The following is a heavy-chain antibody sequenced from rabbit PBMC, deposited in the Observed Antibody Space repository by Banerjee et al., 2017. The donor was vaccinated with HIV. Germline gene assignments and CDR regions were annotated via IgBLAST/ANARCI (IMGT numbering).Heavy chain of an antibody. V-gene: IGHV1S45*01. CDR3: ARSMDSSLNIYGMDL. D-gene: IGHD4-1*01. CDR2: INTSSGNT. CDR1: GFSFSNKYV. Sequence: QEQLEESGGDLVKPEGSLTLTCTASGFSFSNKYVMCWVRQAPGKGLEWIACINTSSGNTVYASWAKGRFTISKTSSTTVTLQMTSLTAADTATYFCARSMDSSLNIYGMDLWGQGTLVTVS. J-gene: IGHJ6*01.